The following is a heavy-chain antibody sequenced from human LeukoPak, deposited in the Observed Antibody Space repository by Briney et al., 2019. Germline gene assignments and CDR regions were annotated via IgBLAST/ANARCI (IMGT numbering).Heavy chain of an antibody. J-gene: IGHJ5*02. CDR1: GFTFSSYG. V-gene: IGHV3-30*18. CDR2: ISYDGSNK. CDR3: AKDGDVLRYFDCLLSP. Sequence: GRSLRLSCAASGFTFSSYGMHWVRQAPGKGLEWVAVISYDGSNKYYADSVKGRFTISRDNSKNTLYLQMNSLRAEDTAVYYCAKDGDVLRYFDCLLSPWGQGTLVTVSS. D-gene: IGHD3-9*01.